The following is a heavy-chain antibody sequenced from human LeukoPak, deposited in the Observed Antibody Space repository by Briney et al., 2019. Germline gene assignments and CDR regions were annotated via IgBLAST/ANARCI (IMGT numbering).Heavy chain of an antibody. CDR3: ARDIGFQGARAGDY. CDR1: GASIHDDH. V-gene: IGHV4-38-2*02. J-gene: IGHJ4*02. D-gene: IGHD1-26*01. CDR2: IYHSGST. Sequence: SETLSLTCTVSGASIHDDHFTWIRQPPGKGLEWIGSIYHSGSTYYNPSLKSRVTISVDTSKNQFSLKLSSVTAADTAVYYCARDIGFQGARAGDYWGQGTLVTVSS.